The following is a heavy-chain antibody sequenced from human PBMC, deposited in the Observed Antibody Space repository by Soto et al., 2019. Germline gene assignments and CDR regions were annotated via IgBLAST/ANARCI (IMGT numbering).Heavy chain of an antibody. V-gene: IGHV3-33*01. CDR1: GFTFSSYG. D-gene: IGHD2-2*02. CDR3: ARDRGYTKFDY. J-gene: IGHJ4*02. Sequence: QVQLVESGGGVVQPGRSLRLSCAASGFTFSSYGMHWVRQAPGKGLEWVAVIWYDGSNKYYADSVKGRFTISRDNSKNTLNLQMNSLRAEDTAVYYCARDRGYTKFDYWGQGTLVTVSS. CDR2: IWYDGSNK.